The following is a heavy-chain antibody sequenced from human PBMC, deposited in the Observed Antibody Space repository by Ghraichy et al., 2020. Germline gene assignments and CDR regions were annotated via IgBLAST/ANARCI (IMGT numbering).Heavy chain of an antibody. CDR2: ISCRGGST. Sequence: GGSLRLSCAASGFTFSSYAMSWVRQAPGKGLEWVSAISCRGGSTYYADSVKGRFTISRDNSKNTLYLQMNSLRAEDTAVYYCAKGHYYGSGGMGSWFDPWGQGTLVTVSS. CDR1: GFTFSSYA. D-gene: IGHD3-10*01. J-gene: IGHJ5*02. V-gene: IGHV3-23*01. CDR3: AKGHYYGSGGMGSWFDP.